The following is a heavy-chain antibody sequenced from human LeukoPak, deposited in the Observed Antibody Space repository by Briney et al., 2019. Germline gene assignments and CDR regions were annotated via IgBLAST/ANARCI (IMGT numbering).Heavy chain of an antibody. J-gene: IGHJ4*02. V-gene: IGHV3-7*01. CDR3: ARGADYSPTDFDY. Sequence: PGGSLRLSCAASGFTFSSYWMSWVRQAPGKGLEWVANIKQDGSEKYYVDSVKGRFTISRDNAKNSLYLQMNSLRAEGTAVYYCARGADYSPTDFDYWGQGTLVTVSS. CDR1: GFTFSSYW. CDR2: IKQDGSEK. D-gene: IGHD4-11*01.